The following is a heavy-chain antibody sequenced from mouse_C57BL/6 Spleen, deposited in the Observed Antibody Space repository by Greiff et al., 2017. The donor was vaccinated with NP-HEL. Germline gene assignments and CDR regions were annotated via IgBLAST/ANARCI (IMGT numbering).Heavy chain of an antibody. J-gene: IGHJ3*01. Sequence: QVPLPPSGAELVKPGASVKLSCKASGYTFTEYTIHWVKQRSGQGLEWIGWFYPGSGSIKYNEKFKDKATLTADKSSSAVYMEISTLTSEDSAVYFCARHEEHYYGYVAWFAYWGQGTLVTVSA. CDR1: GYTFTEYT. D-gene: IGHD2-2*01. CDR3: ARHEEHYYGYVAWFAY. V-gene: IGHV1-62-2*01. CDR2: FYPGSGSI.